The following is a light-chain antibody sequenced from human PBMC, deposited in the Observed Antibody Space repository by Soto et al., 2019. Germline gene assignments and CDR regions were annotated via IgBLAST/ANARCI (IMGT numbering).Light chain of an antibody. J-gene: IGKJ1*01. Sequence: EVVLTQSPGTLSLSPGERATLSCRASQSVSNTYVAWYQHIPGQTPRLLIYGASNRATGIPDRFSGSGSGTDFILTISRLEPEDFAVYYCQQHDNSPWMFGQGTKVEIK. V-gene: IGKV3-20*01. CDR3: QQHDNSPWM. CDR2: GAS. CDR1: QSVSNTY.